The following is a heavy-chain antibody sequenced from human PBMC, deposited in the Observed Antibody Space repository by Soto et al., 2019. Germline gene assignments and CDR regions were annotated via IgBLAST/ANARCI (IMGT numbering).Heavy chain of an antibody. V-gene: IGHV1-2*02. D-gene: IGHD5-18*01. Sequence: QVQLVQSGAEVKKPGASVKVSCKASGYTFTGYYMHWVRQAPGQGLEWMGWINPNNGGTKYAQKFQGRVTVTRDTSISTVYMELSRLRSDDTAVYYCARGPYTYAYWNFDYWGQGALVTVSS. CDR2: INPNNGGT. J-gene: IGHJ4*02. CDR1: GYTFTGYY. CDR3: ARGPYTYAYWNFDY.